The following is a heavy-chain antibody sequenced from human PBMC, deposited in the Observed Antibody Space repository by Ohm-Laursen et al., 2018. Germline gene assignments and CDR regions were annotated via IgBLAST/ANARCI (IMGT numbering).Heavy chain of an antibody. CDR3: AKDLARTDFYYAMDV. J-gene: IGHJ6*02. D-gene: IGHD2-8*02. CDR1: AFTFSNSA. Sequence: SLRLSCTASAFTFSNSAMHWVRQAPGKGLEWVAVIYYDGSNKYYADSVKDRFTISRDNSRKTLYLQMNSLRVEDTAVYYCAKDLARTDFYYAMDVWGQGTTVTVSS. V-gene: IGHV3-33*06. CDR2: IYYDGSNK.